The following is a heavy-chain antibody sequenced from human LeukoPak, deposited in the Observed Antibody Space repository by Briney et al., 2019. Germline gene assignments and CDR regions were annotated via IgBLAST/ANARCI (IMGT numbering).Heavy chain of an antibody. J-gene: IGHJ4*02. CDR1: GFTFSSYG. V-gene: IGHV3-23*01. CDR3: AKSDCSGGNCYSFDY. Sequence: PGGSLRLSCAASGFTFSSYGMSWVRQAPGKGLEWVSAISGSGGSTYYADSVKGRFTISRDNSKNTLYLQMNSLRAEDTAVYYCAKSDCSGGNCYSFDYWGQGTLVTVSS. D-gene: IGHD2-15*01. CDR2: ISGSGGST.